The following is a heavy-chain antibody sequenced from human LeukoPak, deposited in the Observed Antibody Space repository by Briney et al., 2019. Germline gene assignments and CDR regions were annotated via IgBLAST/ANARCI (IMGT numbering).Heavy chain of an antibody. CDR1: GFTFNTYS. V-gene: IGHV3-21*04. CDR2: ISSTSSYI. J-gene: IGHJ4*02. CDR3: AKIDPGNHYFDY. D-gene: IGHD4-23*01. Sequence: GGSLRLSCAASGFTFNTYSMDWVRQAPGKGLEWVSSISSTSSYIYYADSVRGRFTTSRDNAKNSLYLQMNSLRAEDTALYYCAKIDPGNHYFDYWGQGTLVTVSS.